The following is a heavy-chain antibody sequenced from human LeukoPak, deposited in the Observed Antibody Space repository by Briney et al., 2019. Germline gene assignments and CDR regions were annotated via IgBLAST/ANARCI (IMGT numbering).Heavy chain of an antibody. J-gene: IGHJ3*02. D-gene: IGHD4-23*01. CDR1: GYTFTGYY. V-gene: IGHV1-46*01. Sequence: GASVKVSCKASGYTFTGYYMHWVRQAPGQGLEWMGIINPSGGSTSYAQKFQGRVTMTRDTSTSTVYMELSSLRSEDTAVYYCAKGATVVTRGDAFDIWGQGTMVTVSS. CDR2: INPSGGST. CDR3: AKGATVVTRGDAFDI.